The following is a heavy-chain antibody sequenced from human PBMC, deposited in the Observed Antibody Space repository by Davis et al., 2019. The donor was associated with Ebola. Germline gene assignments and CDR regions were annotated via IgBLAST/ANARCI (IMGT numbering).Heavy chain of an antibody. J-gene: IGHJ4*02. V-gene: IGHV6-1*01. D-gene: IGHD3-16*01. CDR2: TYSSSKWYT. Sequence: PSETLSLTCDISGDSVSSKSAAWNWIRQSPSRGLEWLGRTYSSSKWYTDYATSVNSRITINPDTSKNQFSLHLNYVTPEDTAVYYCARVSWGLSKAFDNWGQGTLVTVSS. CDR1: GDSVSSKSAA. CDR3: ARVSWGLSKAFDN.